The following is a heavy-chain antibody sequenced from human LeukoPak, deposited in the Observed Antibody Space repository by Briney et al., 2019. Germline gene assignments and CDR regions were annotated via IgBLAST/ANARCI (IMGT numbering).Heavy chain of an antibody. CDR3: ARDPSGYFNY. D-gene: IGHD3-22*01. V-gene: IGHV4-61*01. CDR1: GGSVSSGNYY. J-gene: IGHJ4*02. Sequence: PSETLSLTCTVSGGSVSSGNYYWSWIRQPPGKGLEWIGYIYYSGSTNYNPSLKSRVTISVDTSKNQFSLKLSSVTAADTAVYYCARDPSGYFNYWGQGTLATVSS. CDR2: IYYSGST.